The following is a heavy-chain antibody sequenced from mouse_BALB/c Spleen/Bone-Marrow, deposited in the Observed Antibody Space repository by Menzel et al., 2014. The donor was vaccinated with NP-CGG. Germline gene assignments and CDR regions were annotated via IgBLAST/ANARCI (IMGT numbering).Heavy chain of an antibody. Sequence: QVQLQQPGAELVRPGASVKLSCKASGYTFTSYWINWVKQRPGQGLEWIGNIYPSDSYTNYNQKFKDKATLTVDKSSSTAYMQLSIPTSEDSAVYYCTRSYGSSYEYCFDYWGQGTTLTVSS. CDR2: IYPSDSYT. CDR3: TRSYGSSYEYCFDY. J-gene: IGHJ2*01. V-gene: IGHV1-69*02. D-gene: IGHD1-1*01. CDR1: GYTFTSYW.